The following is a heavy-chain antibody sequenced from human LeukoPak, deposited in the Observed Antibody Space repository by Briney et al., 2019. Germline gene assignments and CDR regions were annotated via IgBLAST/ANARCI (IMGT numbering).Heavy chain of an antibody. CDR3: AREKGTITMVRGNWFDP. CDR2: IYHSGST. V-gene: IGHV4-30-2*01. Sequence: SQTLSLTCAVSGGSISSGGYSWSWIRRPPGKGLEWIGYIYHSGSTYYNPSLKSRVTISVDRSKNQFSLKLSSVTAADTAVYYCAREKGTITMVRGNWFDPWGQGTLVTVSS. CDR1: GGSISSGGYS. J-gene: IGHJ5*02. D-gene: IGHD3-10*01.